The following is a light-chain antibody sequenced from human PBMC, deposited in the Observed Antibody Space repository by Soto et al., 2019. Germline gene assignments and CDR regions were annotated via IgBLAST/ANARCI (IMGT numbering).Light chain of an antibody. V-gene: IGKV3-20*01. CDR3: QQYGSSPPT. CDR1: QSVSSSY. CDR2: GAS. Sequence: EMVLTQSPGTLSLSPGERATLSCRASQSVSSSYLAWYQQKPGQAPRLLIYGASSRATGIPDRFSGSGSGTDFTLTISRLEPEAFAVYYYQQYGSSPPTFGQGTKVEIK. J-gene: IGKJ1*01.